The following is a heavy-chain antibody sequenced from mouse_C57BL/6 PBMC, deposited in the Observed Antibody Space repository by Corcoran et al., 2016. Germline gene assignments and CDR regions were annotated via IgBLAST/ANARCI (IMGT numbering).Heavy chain of an antibody. CDR3: ARDYGSSGEGWYFDV. J-gene: IGHJ1*03. CDR1: GYSITSGYY. Sequence: DVQLQESGPGLVKPSQSLSLTCSVTGYSITSGYYWNWIRQFPGNKLEWMGYISYDGSNNYNPSLKNRISITRDTSKNQFFLKLNSVTTEDTATYYCARDYGSSGEGWYFDVWGTGTTVTVSS. D-gene: IGHD1-1*01. V-gene: IGHV3-6*01. CDR2: ISYDGSN.